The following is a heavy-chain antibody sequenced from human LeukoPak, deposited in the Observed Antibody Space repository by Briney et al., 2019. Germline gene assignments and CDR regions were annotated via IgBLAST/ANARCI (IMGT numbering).Heavy chain of an antibody. CDR3: ATMAVAATVFDY. CDR2: ISSSSSYI. V-gene: IGHV3-21*01. CDR1: GFTFSSYA. D-gene: IGHD6-19*01. Sequence: GGSLRLSCAASGFTFSSYAMSWVRQAPGKGLEWVSSISSSSSYIYYADSVKGRFTISRDNSKNTLYLQMNSLRVEDTAVYYCATMAVAATVFDYWGQGTLVTVSS. J-gene: IGHJ4*02.